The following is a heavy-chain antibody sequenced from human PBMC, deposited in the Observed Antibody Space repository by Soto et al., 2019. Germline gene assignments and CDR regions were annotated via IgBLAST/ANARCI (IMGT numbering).Heavy chain of an antibody. V-gene: IGHV3-64D*08. Sequence: GGTLRLSCSASGFTFSSYAMHWVRQDPGKGLEYVSAISSNGGSTYYADSVKGRFTISRDNSKNTLYLQMSSLGAVDTAVYYCVKEVGYSYGDFDYWGQGTLVTVSS. CDR3: VKEVGYSYGDFDY. CDR2: ISSNGGST. J-gene: IGHJ4*02. CDR1: GFTFSSYA. D-gene: IGHD5-18*01.